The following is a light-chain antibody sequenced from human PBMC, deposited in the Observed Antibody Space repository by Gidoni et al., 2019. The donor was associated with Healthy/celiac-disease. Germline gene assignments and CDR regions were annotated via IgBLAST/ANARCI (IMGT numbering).Light chain of an antibody. V-gene: IGLV3-25*03. J-gene: IGLJ2*01. CDR1: ALPKKY. CDR2: KDS. CDR3: QSPDSSGTYVV. Sequence: SYELTQPPSVSVSPGQTGRITCFGDALPKKYAYWYQQKPGQAPVLVIYKDSERPSGIPERFSGSSSGTAVTLTISGVQAEDEADYYCQSPDSSGTYVVFGGGTKLTVL.